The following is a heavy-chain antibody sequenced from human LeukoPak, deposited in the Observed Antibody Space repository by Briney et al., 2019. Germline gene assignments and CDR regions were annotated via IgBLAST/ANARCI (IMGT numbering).Heavy chain of an antibody. CDR1: GGSISSYY. J-gene: IGHJ3*02. V-gene: IGHV4-59*01. CDR2: VYYSGST. D-gene: IGHD5-24*01. Sequence: SETLSLTCTVSGGSISSYYWNWIRLPPGKGLEWIGYVYYSGSTKYSPSLKSRVTMSLDTPKNQLSLKLTSVTAADAAVYFCARGLIRDDYNYYAFDMWGQGTMVTVSS. CDR3: ARGLIRDDYNYYAFDM.